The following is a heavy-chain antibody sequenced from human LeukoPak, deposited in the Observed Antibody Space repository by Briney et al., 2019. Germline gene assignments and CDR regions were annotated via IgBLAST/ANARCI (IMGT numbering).Heavy chain of an antibody. D-gene: IGHD3-3*01. CDR1: GFTFSSYW. J-gene: IGHJ6*03. CDR2: IKQDGSEK. CDR3: AREGLGGEPTYYDFWSGYPPPYYYYMDV. V-gene: IGHV3-7*01. Sequence: QPGGSLRLSCAASGFTFSSYWMSWVRQAPGKGLEWVANIKQDGSEKYYVDSVKGRFTISRDNAKNSLYLQMNSLRAEDTAVYYCAREGLGGEPTYYDFWSGYPPPYYYYMDVWGKGTTVTVSS.